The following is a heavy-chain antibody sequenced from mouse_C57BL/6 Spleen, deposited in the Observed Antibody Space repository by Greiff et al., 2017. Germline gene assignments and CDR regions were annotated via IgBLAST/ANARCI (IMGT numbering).Heavy chain of an antibody. J-gene: IGHJ2*01. CDR3: ANYYGSSYGFDY. Sequence: VQLQQPGAELVKPGASVKLSCKASGYTFTSYWMHWVKQRPGQGLEWIGMIHPNSGSTNYNEKFKSKATLTVDKSSSTAYMQLSSLTSEDSAVYYCANYYGSSYGFDYWGQGTTLTVSS. V-gene: IGHV1-64*01. CDR1: GYTFTSYW. D-gene: IGHD1-1*01. CDR2: IHPNSGST.